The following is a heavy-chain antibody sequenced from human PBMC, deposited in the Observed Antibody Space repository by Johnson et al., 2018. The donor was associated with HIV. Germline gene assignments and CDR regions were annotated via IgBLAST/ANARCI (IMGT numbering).Heavy chain of an antibody. Sequence: QVLLVESGGGVVQPGGSLRLSCAASGFTFSSYGMHWVRQAPVKGMEWVGFIRFDGSDKFYADSVKGRFTISRDNAKNSLYLQMNSLRPEDTAFYYCARVGANFDAFDIWGQGTMVTVSS. CDR1: GFTFSSYG. V-gene: IGHV3-30*02. D-gene: IGHD4/OR15-4a*01. CDR3: ARVGANFDAFDI. J-gene: IGHJ3*02. CDR2: IRFDGSDK.